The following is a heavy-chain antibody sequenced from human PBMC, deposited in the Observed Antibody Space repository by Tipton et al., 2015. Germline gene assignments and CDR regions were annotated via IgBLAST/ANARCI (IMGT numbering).Heavy chain of an antibody. V-gene: IGHV1-69*13. CDR1: GGTVSSNS. J-gene: IGHJ4*02. D-gene: IGHD5-12*01. CDR3: ARLGGYSGYDFGDY. Sequence: QSGPEVKKPGASVKVSCKASGGTVSSNSISWVRQAPGQGLEWMGGNIPISGRANYAQKFQGRVTITADESTNIAYMEMNNLRSEDTAIYFCARLGGYSGYDFGDYWGQGTLVTVSS. CDR2: NIPISGRA.